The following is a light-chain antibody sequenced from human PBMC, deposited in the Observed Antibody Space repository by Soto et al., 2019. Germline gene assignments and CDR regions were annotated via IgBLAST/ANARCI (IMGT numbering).Light chain of an antibody. Sequence: DIQMTQSPSTLSASVGDRVTITCRASQSIRSWLAWYQQKPGKAPKLLIYKASSLKSGVTSRFSGSGSGPEFTLTISSLQLDDFATNYCQQYNSYSPYTFGQGTKLEIK. V-gene: IGKV1-5*03. CDR2: KAS. J-gene: IGKJ2*01. CDR3: QQYNSYSPYT. CDR1: QSIRSW.